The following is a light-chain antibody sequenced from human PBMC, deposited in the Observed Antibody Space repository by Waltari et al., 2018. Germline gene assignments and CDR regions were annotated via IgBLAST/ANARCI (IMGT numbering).Light chain of an antibody. CDR3: QHYVSLPVT. CDR2: GTS. V-gene: IGKV3-20*01. Sequence: EILLTQSPGTLSLSPGEGATLSCRASQSVGRSLAWYQQKPGQPPRLLIFGTSNRATGITDRFSGGGSGTDFSLNITRLEPEDVAVYYCQHYVSLPVTFGQGTKVEIK. J-gene: IGKJ1*01. CDR1: QSVGRS.